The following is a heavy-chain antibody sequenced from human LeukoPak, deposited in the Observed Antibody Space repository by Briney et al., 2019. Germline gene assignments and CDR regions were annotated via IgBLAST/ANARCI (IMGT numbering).Heavy chain of an antibody. V-gene: IGHV4-34*01. CDR1: GGSFSGYY. CDR3: ARDKQQYYDFGSGYYNHYYMDV. CDR2: INHSGST. Sequence: SETLSLTCAVYGGSFSGYYWSWIRQPPGKGLEWIGEINHSGSTNYNPSLKSRVTISVDTSKNQFSLKLSSVTAADTAVYYCARDKQQYYDFGSGYYNHYYMDVWGKGTTVTVSS. D-gene: IGHD3-3*01. J-gene: IGHJ6*03.